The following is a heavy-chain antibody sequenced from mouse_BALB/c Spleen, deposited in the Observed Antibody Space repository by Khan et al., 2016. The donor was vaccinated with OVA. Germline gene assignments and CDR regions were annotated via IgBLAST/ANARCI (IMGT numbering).Heavy chain of an antibody. Sequence: EVELVESGGGLVQTGGSRKLSCAASGFTFSGFGMHWVRQTPEKGLEWVAYISDGSNTIYYADTVKGLSTTSSATPTYTLFLQMTSLRSEYTAMYYCARTGYYYFDYWGQGTTLTLSS. V-gene: IGHV5-17*02. D-gene: IGHD2-3*01. CDR2: ISDGSNTI. CDR3: ARTGYYYFDY. J-gene: IGHJ2*01. CDR1: GFTFSGFG.